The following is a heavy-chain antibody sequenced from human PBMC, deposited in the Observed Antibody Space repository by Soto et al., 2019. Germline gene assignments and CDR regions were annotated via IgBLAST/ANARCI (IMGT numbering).Heavy chain of an antibody. CDR3: ARGWGSGSYYKLFYI. J-gene: IGHJ3*02. CDR2: IYYSGST. V-gene: IGHV4-31*03. CDR1: GGSISSGGYY. D-gene: IGHD1-26*01. Sequence: SETLSLACTVPGGSISSGGYYWSWIRQHPGKGLEWIGYIYYSGSTYSNPSLKSRVTISVDTSKNQFSLKLSSVTAADTAVYYCARGWGSGSYYKLFYIWGQGTMVTVSS.